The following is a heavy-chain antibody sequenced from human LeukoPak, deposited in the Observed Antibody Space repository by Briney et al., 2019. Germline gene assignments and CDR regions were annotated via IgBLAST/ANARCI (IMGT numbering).Heavy chain of an antibody. V-gene: IGHV4-4*07. CDR3: ARGDYYDGGGRNWFDP. Sequence: PETLSLTCTVSGSSMSDYYWSFIRQPAGKGLEWIGRIHPSGTTYFNPSLKSRVTMSVDTSQSQFSLRLTSMTAADTAVYFCARGDYYDGGGRNWFDPWGQGILVAVSS. CDR1: GSSMSDYY. D-gene: IGHD3-16*01. J-gene: IGHJ5*02. CDR2: IHPSGTT.